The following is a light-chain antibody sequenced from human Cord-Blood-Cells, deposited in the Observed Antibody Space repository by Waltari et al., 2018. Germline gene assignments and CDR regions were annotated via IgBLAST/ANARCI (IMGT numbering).Light chain of an antibody. CDR3: QQSYSTPT. V-gene: IGKV1-39*01. Sequence: DIQMTQSPSXLSXXVGXXXXITCLASQSLSSYLNWYQQKPGKAPKLLIYAASSLQSGVPSRFSGSGSGTDFTLTISSLQPEDFATYYCQQSYSTPTFGQGTRLEIK. J-gene: IGKJ5*01. CDR1: QSLSSY. CDR2: AAS.